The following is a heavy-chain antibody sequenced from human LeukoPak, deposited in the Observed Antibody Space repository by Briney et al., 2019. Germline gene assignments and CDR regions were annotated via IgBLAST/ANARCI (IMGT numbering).Heavy chain of an antibody. J-gene: IGHJ6*02. V-gene: IGHV3-20*01. CDR3: ARGTWGRGDYYYYGMDV. CDR1: GFTFDDYA. CDR2: INWNGGST. Sequence: GGSLRLSCAASGFTFDDYAMHWVRQAPGKGLEWVSGINWNGGSTGYADSVKGRFTISRDNAKNSLYLQMNSLRAEDTALYHCARGTWGRGDYYYYGMDVWGQGTTVTVSS. D-gene: IGHD7-27*01.